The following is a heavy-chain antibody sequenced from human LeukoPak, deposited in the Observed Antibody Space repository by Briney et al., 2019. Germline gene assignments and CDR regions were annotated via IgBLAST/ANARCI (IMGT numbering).Heavy chain of an antibody. CDR3: AKGGYLVAAAGTDFDY. CDR1: GFTFDDYA. CDR2: ISWNSGSI. J-gene: IGHJ4*02. V-gene: IGHV3-9*01. Sequence: GRSLRLSCAASGFTFDDYAMHWVRQAPGKGLEWVSGISWNSGSIGYADSVKGRFTISRDNAKNSLYLQMNSLRAEDTALYYCAKGGYLVAAAGTDFDYWGQGTLVTVS. D-gene: IGHD6-13*01.